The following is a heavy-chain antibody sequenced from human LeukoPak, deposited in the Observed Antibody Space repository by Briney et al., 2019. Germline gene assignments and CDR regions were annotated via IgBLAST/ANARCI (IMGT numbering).Heavy chain of an antibody. V-gene: IGHV3-23*01. CDR1: GFTFSSYA. CDR3: AKHSGSYYDANFDY. CDR2: IFSDGRA. Sequence: GGSLRLSCAASGFTFSSYAMSWVRQAPGEGLEWVSTIFSDGRAYYADSVKGRFTISRDNSKNTLYLQMNSLRAEDTAVYYCAKHSGSYYDANFDYWGQGALVTVSS. D-gene: IGHD1-26*01. J-gene: IGHJ4*02.